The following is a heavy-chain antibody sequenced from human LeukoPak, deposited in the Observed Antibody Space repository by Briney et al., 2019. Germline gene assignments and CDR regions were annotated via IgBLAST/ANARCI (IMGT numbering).Heavy chain of an antibody. CDR1: GFTVSSNY. J-gene: IGHJ4*02. V-gene: IGHV3-21*01. CDR2: ISSSSSYI. CDR3: AREHDFWSGYYSYYFDY. D-gene: IGHD3-3*01. Sequence: GGSLRLSCAASGFTVSSNYMTWVRQAPGKGLEWVSSISSSSSYIYYADSVKGRSTISRDNAKNSLYLQMNSLRAEDTAVYYCAREHDFWSGYYSYYFDYWGQGTLVTVSS.